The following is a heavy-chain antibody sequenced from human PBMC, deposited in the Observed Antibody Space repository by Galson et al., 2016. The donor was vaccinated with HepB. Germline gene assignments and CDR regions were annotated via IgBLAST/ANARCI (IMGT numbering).Heavy chain of an antibody. V-gene: IGHV1-69*13. J-gene: IGHJ6*03. D-gene: IGHD3-10*01. CDR1: GGTFTNYA. Sequence: SVKVSCKASGGTFTNYAFSWVRQAPGQGLEWMGGIVPIFGSSNDAQKFQGRLTITADESTSTAYMELSSLRSEDTAVYYCANSMVSNRGYYHYYMDVWGKGTTVTVSS. CDR3: ANSMVSNRGYYHYYMDV. CDR2: IVPIFGSS.